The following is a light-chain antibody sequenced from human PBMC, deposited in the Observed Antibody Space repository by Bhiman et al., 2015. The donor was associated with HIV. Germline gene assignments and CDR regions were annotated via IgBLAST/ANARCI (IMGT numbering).Light chain of an antibody. J-gene: IGLJ1*01. Sequence: LTQPASVSGSPGQSITISCTGTSSDVGGYNYVSWYQQHPGKAPKLLIYDVSNRPSGVSNRFSGSKSGNTASLTISGLQAEDEADYYCSSYTSSNTYVFGTGTKVTVL. CDR2: DVS. V-gene: IGLV2-14*03. CDR1: SSDVGGYNY. CDR3: SSYTSSNTYV.